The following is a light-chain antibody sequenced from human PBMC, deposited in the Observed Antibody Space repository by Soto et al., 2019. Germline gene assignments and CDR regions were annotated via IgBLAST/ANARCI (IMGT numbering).Light chain of an antibody. CDR3: QQYANSPLLT. Sequence: EVVLTQSAGTLSLSQGETATLSCRASQTIGSTYLAWYQQKPGQAPSLLIFGTSSRATGIPDRFSGSGSGTDFTLSISRLEPEDFAVYYCQQYANSPLLTFGGGTKVDI. CDR2: GTS. J-gene: IGKJ4*01. CDR1: QTIGSTY. V-gene: IGKV3-20*01.